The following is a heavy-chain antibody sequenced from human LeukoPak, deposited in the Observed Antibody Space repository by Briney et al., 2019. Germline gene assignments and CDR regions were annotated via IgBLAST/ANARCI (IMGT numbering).Heavy chain of an antibody. D-gene: IGHD1-1*01. Sequence: PGGSLRLSCAASGFPLSSYSINWFRQAPGXXLEWVAYISASGSNIYYVDSVMGRFXVSRDNPKSSLFLQMNSPRAEDTAVYYCARVKGTYFDYWGQGALVTVSS. J-gene: IGHJ4*02. CDR3: ARVKGTYFDY. CDR1: GFPLSSYS. V-gene: IGHV3-48*01. CDR2: ISASGSNI.